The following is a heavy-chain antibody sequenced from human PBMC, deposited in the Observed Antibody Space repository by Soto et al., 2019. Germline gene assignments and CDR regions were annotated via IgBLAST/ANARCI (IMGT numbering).Heavy chain of an antibody. CDR2: IIPIFGTA. Sequence: SCKASGGTFSSYAISWVRQAPGQGLEWMGGIIPIFGTANYAQKFQGRVTITADESTSTAYMELSSLRSEDTAVYYCARGGYYCSGGSCRAPYGMDVWGQGTTVTVSS. J-gene: IGHJ6*02. CDR3: ARGGYYCSGGSCRAPYGMDV. D-gene: IGHD2-15*01. CDR1: GGTFSSYA. V-gene: IGHV1-69*01.